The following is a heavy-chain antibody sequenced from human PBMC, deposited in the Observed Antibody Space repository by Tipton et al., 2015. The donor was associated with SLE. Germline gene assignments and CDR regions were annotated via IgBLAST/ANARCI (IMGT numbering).Heavy chain of an antibody. CDR3: ARDRYYFDY. Sequence: TLSLTCTVFGGSISNYFWSWIRQPAGKGLEWIGRDYTSGSTNYNPSLKSRVTISADTSKNQFSLKLSSVTAADTAVYYCARDRYYFDYWGQGTLVTVSS. CDR2: DYTSGST. J-gene: IGHJ4*02. CDR1: GGSISNYF. V-gene: IGHV4-4*07.